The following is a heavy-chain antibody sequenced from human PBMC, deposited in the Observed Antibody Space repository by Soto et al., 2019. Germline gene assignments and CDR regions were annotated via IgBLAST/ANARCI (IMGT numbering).Heavy chain of an antibody. CDR1: GFTFRNNV. V-gene: IGHV3-23*01. CDR3: AKNGLDNSPSAIDS. J-gene: IGHJ4*02. D-gene: IGHD2-8*01. Sequence: PVGSLGLSCAVSGFTFRNNVLSWVRQAPGKGLDWVSGITGSGRDTYYADSVKGRFTISRDNSKNMVFLQMNSLRAEDTALYYCAKNGLDNSPSAIDSWGPGTLGTVS. CDR2: ITGSGRDT.